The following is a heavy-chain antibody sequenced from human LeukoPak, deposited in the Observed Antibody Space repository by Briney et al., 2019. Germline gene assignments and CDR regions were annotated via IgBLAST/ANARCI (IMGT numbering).Heavy chain of an antibody. CDR1: GFSFNSFE. D-gene: IGHD6-19*01. Sequence: GGSLRLSCAASGFSFNSFEMSRVRQAPGKGLEWVSYISSSGSTIYYADSVKGRFTISRDNAKNSLYLQMNSLRAEDTAVYYCARGWYNSGYYCDYWGQGTLVTVSS. J-gene: IGHJ4*02. CDR2: ISSSGSTI. CDR3: ARGWYNSGYYCDY. V-gene: IGHV3-48*03.